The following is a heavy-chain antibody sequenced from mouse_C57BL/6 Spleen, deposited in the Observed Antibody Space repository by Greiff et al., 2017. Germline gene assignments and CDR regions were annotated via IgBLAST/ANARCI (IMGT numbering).Heavy chain of an antibody. V-gene: IGHV1-55*01. CDR1: GYTFTSYW. CDR2: IYPGSGST. D-gene: IGHD1-1*01. J-gene: IGHJ2*01. Sequence: QVQLKQPGAELVKPGASVKMSCKASGYTFTSYWITWVKQRPGQGLEWIGDIYPGSGSTNYNEKFKSKATLTVDTSSSTAYMQLSSLTSEDSAVYYCACYYGSSYYFDYWGQGTTLTVSS. CDR3: ACYYGSSYYFDY.